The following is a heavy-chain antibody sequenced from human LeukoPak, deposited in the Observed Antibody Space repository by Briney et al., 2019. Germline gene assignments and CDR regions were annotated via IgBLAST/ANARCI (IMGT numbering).Heavy chain of an antibody. D-gene: IGHD4-23*01. V-gene: IGHV3-74*01. J-gene: IGHJ3*02. CDR2: INSDGSST. CDR3: ARDHQATVVMREPDAFDI. Sequence: PGGSLRLSCAASGFTFSSYWMHWVRQAPGKGLVWVSRINSDGSSTSYADSVKGRFTISRDNAKNTLYLQMNSLRAEDTAVYYCARDHQATVVMREPDAFDIWGQGTMVTVSS. CDR1: GFTFSSYW.